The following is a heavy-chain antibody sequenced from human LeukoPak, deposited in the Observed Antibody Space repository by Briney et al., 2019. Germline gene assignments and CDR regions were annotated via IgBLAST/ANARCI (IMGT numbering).Heavy chain of an antibody. D-gene: IGHD2-15*01. Sequence: GGSPRLSCAASGFTFSDYYMSWIRQAPGKGLEWVSYISSSGSTIYYAGSVKGRFTNSRDNAKNSLCLQMNSLRAEDTAVYYCARVGSVVAATPPDWGQGTLVTVPS. CDR3: ARVGSVVAATPPD. CDR1: GFTFSDYY. CDR2: ISSSGSTI. J-gene: IGHJ4*02. V-gene: IGHV3-11*04.